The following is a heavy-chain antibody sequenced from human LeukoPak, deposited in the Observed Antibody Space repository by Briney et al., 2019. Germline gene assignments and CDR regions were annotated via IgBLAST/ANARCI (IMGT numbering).Heavy chain of an antibody. Sequence: SETLSLTCAVYGGSFSGYYWSWIRQPPGKGLEWIGEINHSGSTNYNPSLKSRVTISVDTSKNQFSLKLSSVTAADTAVYYCASRYSGSYLNLYYYYYYMDVWGKGTTVTISS. V-gene: IGHV4-34*01. CDR1: GGSFSGYY. J-gene: IGHJ6*03. CDR3: ASRYSGSYLNLYYYYYYMDV. D-gene: IGHD1-26*01. CDR2: INHSGST.